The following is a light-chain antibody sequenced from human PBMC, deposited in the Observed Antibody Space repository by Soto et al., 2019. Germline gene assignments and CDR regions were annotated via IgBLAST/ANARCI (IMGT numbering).Light chain of an antibody. CDR3: QQYFTSPWT. Sequence: EIVLTQSPGTLSLSPGERATLYCRASQSVGSNYLAWYQQKPGQAPRVLIYGASSRATGIPDRFSGSGSGADFTLTISRLEPEDFAVYYCQQYFTSPWTFGQGTKVEI. V-gene: IGKV3-20*01. CDR1: QSVGSNY. CDR2: GAS. J-gene: IGKJ1*01.